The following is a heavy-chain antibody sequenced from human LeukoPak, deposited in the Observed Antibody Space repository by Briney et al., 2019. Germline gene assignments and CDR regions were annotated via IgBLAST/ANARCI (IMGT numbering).Heavy chain of an antibody. CDR2: ISGDGGST. V-gene: IGHV3-43*02. Sequence: GGSLGLSCAAPGFMFHDYAIHWVRQAPGKGLEWVSLISGDGGSTFYADSVKGRFTISRDNSKNSLYLQMNSLRTEGTALYYCAKGLATGADYWGQGTLVTVSS. CDR3: AKGLATGADY. J-gene: IGHJ4*02. D-gene: IGHD1-26*01. CDR1: GFMFHDYA.